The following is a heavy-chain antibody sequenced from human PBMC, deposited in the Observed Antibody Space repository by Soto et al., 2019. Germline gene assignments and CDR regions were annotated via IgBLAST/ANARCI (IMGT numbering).Heavy chain of an antibody. D-gene: IGHD6-13*01. Sequence: ASAKVSCKASGYTFTSYGISWVRQAPGQGLEWMGWISAYNGNTNYAQKLQGRVTMTTDTSTSTAYMELRSLRSDDTAVYYCAREIAAAGSYYFDYWGQGTLVTVSS. CDR1: GYTFTSYG. CDR2: ISAYNGNT. V-gene: IGHV1-18*01. J-gene: IGHJ4*02. CDR3: AREIAAAGSYYFDY.